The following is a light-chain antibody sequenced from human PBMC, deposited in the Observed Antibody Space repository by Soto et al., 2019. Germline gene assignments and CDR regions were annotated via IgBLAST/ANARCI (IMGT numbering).Light chain of an antibody. CDR3: QKYNSAPPT. CDR2: AAS. V-gene: IGKV1-27*01. CDR1: QAISIY. Sequence: DIQMTQSPSSLSTSVGGRVTITCRASQAISIYLAWYQQKPGKVPKLLIYAASTLQSGVPSRFSGSGSGTDFTLTICSLQPEDVATYYCQKYNSAPPTFGQGTKVEIK. J-gene: IGKJ1*01.